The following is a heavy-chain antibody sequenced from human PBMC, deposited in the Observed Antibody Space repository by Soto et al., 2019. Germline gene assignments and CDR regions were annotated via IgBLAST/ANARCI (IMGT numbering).Heavy chain of an antibody. J-gene: IGHJ5*02. CDR3: ARVYCSSTSCYYNWFDP. D-gene: IGHD2-2*01. V-gene: IGHV4-30-2*01. CDR2: IYHSGST. CDR1: GGSISSGGYS. Sequence: QLQLQESGSGLVKPSQTLSLTCAVSGGSISSGGYSWSWIRQPPGKGLEWIGYIYHSGSTYYNPSLKRRVTISVDRSQNQGALKLFSVTAADTAVYYCARVYCSSTSCYYNWFDPWGQVTLVTVAS.